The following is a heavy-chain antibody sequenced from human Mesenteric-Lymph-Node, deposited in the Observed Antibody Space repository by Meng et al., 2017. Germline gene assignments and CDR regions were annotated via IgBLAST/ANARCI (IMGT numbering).Heavy chain of an antibody. CDR1: VYTFTRYG. J-gene: IGHJ5*02. CDR2: ISAYNGNT. D-gene: IGHD1-14*01. CDR3: ARALRGIRGNWFDP. V-gene: IGHV1-18*01. Sequence: QVQVVQAGGEVKNAGASVKVSCKASVYTFTRYGISWVRQAPGKGLEWMGWISAYNGNTNYAQKLQGRVTMTTDTSTSTAYMELRSLRSDDTAVYYCARALRGIRGNWFDPWGQGTLVTVSS.